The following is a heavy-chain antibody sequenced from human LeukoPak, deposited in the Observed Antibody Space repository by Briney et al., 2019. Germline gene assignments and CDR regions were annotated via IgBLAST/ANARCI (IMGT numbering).Heavy chain of an antibody. J-gene: IGHJ4*02. D-gene: IGHD3-9*01. V-gene: IGHV1-18*01. Sequence: ASVKVSCKASGYTFTSYGISWVRQAPGQGLEWMGWISAYNGHTKYAQKFQGRVTMTTDTSTTTAYMEVRSLRYDDTAVYYCTRDAGDPLTDYFDYWGQGTLVTVSS. CDR1: GYTFTSYG. CDR3: TRDAGDPLTDYFDY. CDR2: ISAYNGHT.